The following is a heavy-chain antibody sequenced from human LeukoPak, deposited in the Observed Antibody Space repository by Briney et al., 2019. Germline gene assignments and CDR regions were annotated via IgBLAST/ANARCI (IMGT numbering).Heavy chain of an antibody. D-gene: IGHD6-19*01. CDR3: ARDRGAVAATWFDY. CDR1: GFTFSGYC. Sequence: PGGSLRLSCAASGFTFSGYCMSWVRQAPGKGLEGVSCIGSSSTYTNYAVKGRFTISRDNAKNSLYLQMDGLRAEDTAVYYCARDRGAVAATWFDYWGQGTLVTVSS. CDR2: IGSSSTYT. J-gene: IGHJ4*02. V-gene: IGHV3-11*05.